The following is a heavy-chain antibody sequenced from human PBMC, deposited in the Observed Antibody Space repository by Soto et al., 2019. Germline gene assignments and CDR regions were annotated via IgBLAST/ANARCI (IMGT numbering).Heavy chain of an antibody. D-gene: IGHD6-13*01. V-gene: IGHV3-30*18. CDR2: ISYDGSNK. CDR1: GFTFSSYG. CDR3: AKDLGPSSSWYLSLDY. Sequence: QVQLVESGGGVVQPGRSLRLSCAASGFTFSSYGMHWVRQAPGKGLEWVAVISYDGSNKYYADSVKGRFTISRDNSKNTLYLQMNSLRAEDTAVYYCAKDLGPSSSWYLSLDYWGQGPLVTVSS. J-gene: IGHJ4*02.